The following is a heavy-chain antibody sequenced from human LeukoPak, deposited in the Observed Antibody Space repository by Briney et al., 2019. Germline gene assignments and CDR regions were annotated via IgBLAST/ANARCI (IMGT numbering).Heavy chain of an antibody. J-gene: IGHJ6*02. CDR1: GGSFSGYY. CDR2: IYYSGST. CDR3: AIQYSNYVFYYYYYGMDV. D-gene: IGHD4-11*01. Sequence: SETLSLTCAVYGGSFSGYYWSWIRQPPGKGLEWIGSIYYSGSTYYNPSLKSRVTISVDTSKNQFSLKLSSVTAADTAVYYCAIQYSNYVFYYYYYGMDVWGQGTTVTVSS. V-gene: IGHV4-34*01.